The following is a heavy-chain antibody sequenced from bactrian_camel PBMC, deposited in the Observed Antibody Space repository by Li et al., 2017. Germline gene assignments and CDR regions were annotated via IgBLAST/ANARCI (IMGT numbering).Heavy chain of an antibody. CDR2: INSGGDDP. V-gene: IGHV3S40*01. CDR3: TKVDSYGYGYDY. CDR1: FPFSRYD. D-gene: IGHD2*01. Sequence: VQLVESGGGLVQPGESLRLSCVSGFPFSRYDMTWVRQAPGKGLEWVSGINSGGDDPLYADSVKGRFTISRDNAKNTLYLQLNSLETKDAALYYCTKVDSYGYGYDYWGQGTQVTVS. J-gene: IGHJ4*01.